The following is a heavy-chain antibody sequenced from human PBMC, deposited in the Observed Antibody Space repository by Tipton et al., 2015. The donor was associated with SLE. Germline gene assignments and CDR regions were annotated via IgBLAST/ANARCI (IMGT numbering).Heavy chain of an antibody. CDR1: GFTFSDYY. CDR3: ARQYYYDSSVPFDY. V-gene: IGHV3-11*04. CDR2: ISSSGSTI. Sequence: GSLRLSCAASGFTFSDYYMRWFRQAPGKGLEWVSYISSSGSTIYYADSVTGRFTISRDNAKNSLYLQMNSLRAEDTAVYYCARQYYYDSSVPFDYWGQGTLVTVSS. D-gene: IGHD3-22*01. J-gene: IGHJ4*02.